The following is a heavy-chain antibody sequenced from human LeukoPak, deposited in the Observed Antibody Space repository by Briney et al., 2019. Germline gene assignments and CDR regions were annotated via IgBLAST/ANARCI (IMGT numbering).Heavy chain of an antibody. D-gene: IGHD4-23*01. CDR3: ARTGITVVISDAFDI. J-gene: IGHJ3*02. CDR2: IYSGGSI. CDR1: GFTVSSNY. Sequence: GGSLRLSCAASGFTVSSNYMSWVRQAPGKGLEWVSVIYSGGSIYYADSVEGRFTISRDNSKNTLYLQMNSLRAEDTAVYYCARTGITVVISDAFDIWGQGTMVTVSS. V-gene: IGHV3-66*02.